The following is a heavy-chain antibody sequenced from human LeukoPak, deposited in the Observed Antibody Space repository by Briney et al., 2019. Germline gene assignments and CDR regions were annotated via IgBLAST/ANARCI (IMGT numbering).Heavy chain of an antibody. Sequence: SETLSLTCSVSGVSITTGGYFWTWVRQHPGKGLEFMGHTSHTGSPYYIPSVRGRLTISVDTSQNQFSLRLHRVTAADTAVYFCARETLEMNAYRFDYWGQGILVTVSS. D-gene: IGHD5-24*01. CDR2: TSHTGSP. CDR3: ARETLEMNAYRFDY. V-gene: IGHV4-31*03. J-gene: IGHJ4*02. CDR1: GVSITTGGYF.